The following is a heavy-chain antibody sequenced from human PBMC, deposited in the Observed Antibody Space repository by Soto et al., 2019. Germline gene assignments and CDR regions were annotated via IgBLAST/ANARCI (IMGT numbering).Heavy chain of an antibody. CDR1: GFTFSDYY. J-gene: IGHJ4*02. D-gene: IGHD6-13*01. V-gene: IGHV3-11*05. CDR3: AGGRGAAADYFDF. Sequence: QVQLVESGGGLVKPGGSLRLSCAVSGFTFSDYYMTWIRQAPGKGLEWVSYISSSTSHTNYADSVKGRFTISRDNAKNSLFLQMNSTRAEDTAVYYCAGGRGAAADYFDFWGQGTLVTVSS. CDR2: ISSSTSHT.